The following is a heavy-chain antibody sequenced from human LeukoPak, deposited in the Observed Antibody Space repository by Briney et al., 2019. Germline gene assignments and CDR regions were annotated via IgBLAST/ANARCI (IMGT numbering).Heavy chain of an antibody. D-gene: IGHD4-23*01. J-gene: IGHJ5*02. V-gene: IGHV1-8*01. Sequence: ASVKVSCKASGYSLTNYDINWVRQATGQGLEWMGWMKPKSGETGYAQKFQGRAIMTRDTSTNTAYMELRSLTSEDTAVYYCARDYGGNSGCFDPWGQGTVVTVSS. CDR2: MKPKSGET. CDR3: ARDYGGNSGCFDP. CDR1: GYSLTNYD.